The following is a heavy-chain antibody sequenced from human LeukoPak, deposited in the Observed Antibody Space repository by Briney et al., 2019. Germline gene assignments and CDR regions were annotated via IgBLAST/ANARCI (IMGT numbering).Heavy chain of an antibody. CDR1: GYTFTGYY. J-gene: IGHJ3*02. CDR2: INPNSGDT. CDR3: ARVGSSPRGFAFDI. Sequence: ASVKVSCKASGYTFTGYYMHWVRQAPGQGLEWMGWINPNSGDTNYAQKFQGWVTMTRDTSISTAYMELSRLRSDDTAVYYCARVGSSPRGFAFDIWGQGTMVTVSS. D-gene: IGHD2-2*03. V-gene: IGHV1-2*04.